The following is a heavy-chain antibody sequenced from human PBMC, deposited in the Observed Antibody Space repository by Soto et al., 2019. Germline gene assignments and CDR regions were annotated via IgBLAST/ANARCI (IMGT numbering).Heavy chain of an antibody. Sequence: SQTLSLPCVLSGDTVSRNSSACNCIRQSPSRGLEWLGRTCYRSNWYNDYAVSVKSRITINPDTSKNQFSLQLNSVTPEDTAVYYCGIRPYAFWSGYYTSFDYWGQGTLVTVSS. D-gene: IGHD3-3*01. CDR2: TCYRSNWYN. CDR1: GDTVSRNSSA. CDR3: GIRPYAFWSGYYTSFDY. J-gene: IGHJ4*02. V-gene: IGHV6-1*01.